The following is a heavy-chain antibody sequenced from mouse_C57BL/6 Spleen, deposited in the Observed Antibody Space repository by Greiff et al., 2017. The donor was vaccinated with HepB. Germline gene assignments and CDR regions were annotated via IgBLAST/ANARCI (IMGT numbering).Heavy chain of an antibody. CDR2: IYPGDGDT. V-gene: IGHV1-82*01. J-gene: IGHJ2*01. CDR1: GYAFSSSW. Sequence: VQGVESGPELVKPGASVKISCKASGYAFSSSWMNWVKQRPGKGLEWIGRIYPGDGDTNYNGKFKGKATLTADKSSSTAYMQLSSLTSEDSAVYFCASSFDYWGQGTTLTVSS. CDR3: ASSFDY.